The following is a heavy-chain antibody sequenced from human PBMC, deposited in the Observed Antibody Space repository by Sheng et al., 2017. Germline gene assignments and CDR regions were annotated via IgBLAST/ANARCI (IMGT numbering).Heavy chain of an antibody. CDR1: GFTFSSYA. CDR3: ARSKPPAHSYYFDY. CDR2: ITSRGDST. J-gene: IGHJ4*02. V-gene: IGHV3-23*04. Sequence: EVQLVESGGGLEQPGGSLRLSCAASGFTFSSYAMTWVRQAPGKGLEWVSTITSRGDSTFYADSVKGRFTISRDNSKNTLYLQMNSLRAEDTAIYYCARSKPPAHSYYFDYWGQGTLVTVSS. D-gene: IGHD2-15*01.